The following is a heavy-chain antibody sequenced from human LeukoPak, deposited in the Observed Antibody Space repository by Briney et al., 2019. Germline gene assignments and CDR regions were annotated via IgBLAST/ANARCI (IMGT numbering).Heavy chain of an antibody. CDR1: GFTFSSYG. CDR3: ARDQYGDYGFDI. D-gene: IGHD4-17*01. J-gene: IGHJ3*02. CDR2: ISYDGSNK. Sequence: GGSLRLSCAASGFTFSSYGMHWVRQAPGKGLEWVAVISYDGSNKYYADSVKGRFTISRDNSKNTLYLQMNSLRAEDTAVYYCARDQYGDYGFDIWGQGTMVTVSS. V-gene: IGHV3-30*19.